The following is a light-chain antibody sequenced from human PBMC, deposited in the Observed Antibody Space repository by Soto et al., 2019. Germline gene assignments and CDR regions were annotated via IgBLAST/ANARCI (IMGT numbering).Light chain of an antibody. CDR3: QQRSNWPPT. CDR2: GVS. V-gene: IGKV3D-20*02. Sequence: EIVLTQSPCTLSLSPWETSTLSCMASQSLTSSYLAWYQQRPGQAPSLLIYGVSSRATGIPDRFSGSGSGTDFTLTITSLEPEDFAVYYCQQRSNWPPTFGQGTKVDI. CDR1: QSLTSSY. J-gene: IGKJ1*01.